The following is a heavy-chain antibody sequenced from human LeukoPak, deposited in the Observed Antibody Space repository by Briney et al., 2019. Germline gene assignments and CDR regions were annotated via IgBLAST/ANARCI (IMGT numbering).Heavy chain of an antibody. Sequence: TLFLTCTVSGGSISSGDYYWSWIRQPPGKGLEWIGYIYYSGSTYYNPSLKSRVTISVDTSKNQFSLKLSSVTAADTAVYYCASCSGGSCYVMVYWGQGTLVTVSS. V-gene: IGHV4-30-4*08. CDR3: ASCSGGSCYVMVY. CDR1: GGSISSGDYY. CDR2: IYYSGST. J-gene: IGHJ4*02. D-gene: IGHD2-15*01.